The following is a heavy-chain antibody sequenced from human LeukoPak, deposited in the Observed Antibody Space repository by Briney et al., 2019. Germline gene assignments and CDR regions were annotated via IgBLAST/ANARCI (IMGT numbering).Heavy chain of an antibody. V-gene: IGHV3-23*01. CDR3: AKDRESYMGDNWFDP. D-gene: IGHD1-26*01. Sequence: GGSLRLSCAASGFTISNYAMNWVRQAPGKGLEWVSLISGSGATTNYADSVKGRFTISRDTSKNTLYLQMNSLRAEDTAVYYCAKDRESYMGDNWFDPWGQGTLVTVAS. CDR1: GFTISNYA. CDR2: ISGSGATT. J-gene: IGHJ5*02.